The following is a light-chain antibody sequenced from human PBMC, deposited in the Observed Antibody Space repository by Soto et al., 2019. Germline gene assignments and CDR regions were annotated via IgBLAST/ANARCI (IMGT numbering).Light chain of an antibody. CDR1: SSNIGAGFD. CDR2: DNS. CDR3: QSYDNKLSGWV. J-gene: IGLJ3*02. V-gene: IGLV1-40*01. Sequence: QSALTQPPSVSGAPGQRVTISCTGNSSNIGAGFDVHWYQQLPGTAPKLLIYDNSNRPSGVPDRFSGSKSGTSASLAITGLQAEDGTDYYCQSYDNKLSGWVFGGGTKLTVL.